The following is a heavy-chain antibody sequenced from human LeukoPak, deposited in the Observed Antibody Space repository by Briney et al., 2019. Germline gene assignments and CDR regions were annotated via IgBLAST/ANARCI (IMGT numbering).Heavy chain of an antibody. V-gene: IGHV3-23*01. Sequence: GGSLRLSCAASGFTFSNYGMHWVRRAPGKGLEWISAISGSGGATHYADSVKGRFTISRDNSKNTLYLQMNSLRAEDTAVYYCAKSLKSGPYFDYWGQGTLVTVSS. J-gene: IGHJ4*02. D-gene: IGHD3-16*02. CDR1: GFTFSNYG. CDR3: AKSLKSGPYFDY. CDR2: ISGSGGAT.